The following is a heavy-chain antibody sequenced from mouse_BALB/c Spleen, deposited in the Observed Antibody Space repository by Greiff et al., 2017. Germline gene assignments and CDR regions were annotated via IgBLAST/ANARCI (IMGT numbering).Heavy chain of an antibody. Sequence: EVQGVESGGGLVKPGGSLKLSCAASGFTFSSYAMSWVRQSPEKRLEWVAEISSGGSYTYYPDTVTGRFTISRDNAKNTLYLEMSSLRSEDTAMYYCARDGGRYGNSGYAMDYWGQGTSVTVSS. CDR2: ISSGGSYT. V-gene: IGHV5-9-4*01. CDR1: GFTFSSYA. J-gene: IGHJ4*01. D-gene: IGHD2-10*02. CDR3: ARDGGRYGNSGYAMDY.